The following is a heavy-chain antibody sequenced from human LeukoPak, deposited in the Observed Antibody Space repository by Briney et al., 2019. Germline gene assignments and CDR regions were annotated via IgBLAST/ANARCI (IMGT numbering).Heavy chain of an antibody. CDR2: INHSGST. D-gene: IGHD3-3*01. Sequence: SETLSLTCAVYGGSFSGCYWSWIRQPPGKGLEWIGEINHSGSTNYNPSLKSRVTISVDTSKNQFSLKLSSVTAADTAVYYCARNLVLRFLEWSYFDYWGQGTLVTVSS. CDR1: GGSFSGCY. V-gene: IGHV4-34*01. CDR3: ARNLVLRFLEWSYFDY. J-gene: IGHJ4*02.